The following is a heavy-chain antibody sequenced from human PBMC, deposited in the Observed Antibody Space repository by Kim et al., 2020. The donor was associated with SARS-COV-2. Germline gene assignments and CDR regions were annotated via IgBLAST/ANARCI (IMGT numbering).Heavy chain of an antibody. CDR3: ARDRYFDWLFDSYYYYGMDV. Sequence: ASVKVSCKASGYTFTSYAMHWVRQAPGQRLEWTGWINAGNGNTKYSQKFQGRVTITRDTSASTAYMELSSLRSEDTAVYYCARDRYFDWLFDSYYYYGMDVWGQGTTVTVSS. V-gene: IGHV1-3*01. J-gene: IGHJ6*02. D-gene: IGHD3-9*01. CDR1: GYTFTSYA. CDR2: INAGNGNT.